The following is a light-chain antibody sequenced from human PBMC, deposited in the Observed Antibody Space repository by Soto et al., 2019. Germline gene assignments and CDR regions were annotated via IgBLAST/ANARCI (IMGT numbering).Light chain of an antibody. Sequence: EIVLMQSPGTLSLSPGERATLSCRASQSVSSSYLAWYQQKLGQAPRLLIYGASSRATGIPDRFSGSGSGTDFTLTISRLEPEDFAVYYCQQYGSSPFAFGGGTKVEIK. CDR2: GAS. V-gene: IGKV3-20*01. J-gene: IGKJ4*01. CDR1: QSVSSSY. CDR3: QQYGSSPFA.